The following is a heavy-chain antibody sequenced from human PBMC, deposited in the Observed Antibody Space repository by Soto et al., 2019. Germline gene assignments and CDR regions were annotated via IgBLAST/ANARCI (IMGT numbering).Heavy chain of an antibody. J-gene: IGHJ6*02. Sequence: XSVKVSCQASVYTFSSYDINWERQATGQGLEWMGWMNPKRGKPGYAPKFQGRVTMTRNTSISKAHMELQSLRSEDPAVYYCARGFQTEGKYYYYGMHAWRQRTTVTVSS. CDR3: ARGFQTEGKYYYYGMHA. V-gene: IGHV1-8*01. CDR1: VYTFSSYD. CDR2: MNPKRGKP.